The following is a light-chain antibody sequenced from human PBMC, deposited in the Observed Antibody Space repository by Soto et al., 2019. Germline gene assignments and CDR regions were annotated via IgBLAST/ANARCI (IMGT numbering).Light chain of an antibody. CDR3: SSYAGSKNLV. V-gene: IGLV2-8*01. Sequence: SALTQPPSASGSPGQSVTISCTGTSSDVGGYNSVSWYQQHPGKAPKLMIYEVNKRPSGVPDRFSASKSDNTASLTVSGLQAEDEADYYCSSYAGSKNLVFGGGTKVTVL. J-gene: IGLJ3*02. CDR1: SSDVGGYNS. CDR2: EVN.